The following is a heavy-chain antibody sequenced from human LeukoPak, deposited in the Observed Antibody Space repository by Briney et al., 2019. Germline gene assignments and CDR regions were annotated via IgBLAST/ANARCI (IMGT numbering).Heavy chain of an antibody. CDR3: ARDAHYYESGTYYYYFDS. CDR1: GFTFSGYW. V-gene: IGHV3-7*01. D-gene: IGHD3-22*01. CDR2: IKQDEGEK. J-gene: IGHJ4*02. Sequence: GGSLRLSCAASGFTFSGYWMSWVRQAPGKGLEWGANIKQDEGEKNYVESVRGRFTISRDNAKNSLFLQMNSLRAEDTAIYYCARDAHYYESGTYYYYFDSWGQGTLVTVSS.